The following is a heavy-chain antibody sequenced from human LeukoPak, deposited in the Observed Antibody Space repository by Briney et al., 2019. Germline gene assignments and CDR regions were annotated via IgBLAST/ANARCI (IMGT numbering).Heavy chain of an antibody. V-gene: IGHV1-69*06. J-gene: IGHJ6*03. CDR3: ARSSGAPYYVDV. CDR2: IIPIFGTA. D-gene: IGHD1-14*01. Sequence: SVKVSCKASGYTFTGYYLHWVRQAPGQGLEWMGGIIPIFGTANYAQKFQGRVTITADKSTSTAYMELSGLRSEDTAVYYCARSSGAPYYVDVWGKGTTVTVSS. CDR1: GYTFTGYY.